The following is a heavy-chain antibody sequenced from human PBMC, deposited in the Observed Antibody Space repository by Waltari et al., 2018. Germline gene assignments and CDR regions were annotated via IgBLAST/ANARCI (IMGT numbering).Heavy chain of an antibody. D-gene: IGHD2-21*02. Sequence: EVQLLESGGNLVQPGGSLRLSCAASGFTFSFFAMAWVRQAPGKGLEWVSTIFGSGLTTYYADSVKGRFTISRDNSKNTLFLQMNSLRVEDTAIYYCVKDREVTAVHWFDSWGQGTLVTVSS. CDR1: GFTFSFFA. J-gene: IGHJ5*01. CDR2: IFGSGLTT. CDR3: VKDREVTAVHWFDS. V-gene: IGHV3-23*01.